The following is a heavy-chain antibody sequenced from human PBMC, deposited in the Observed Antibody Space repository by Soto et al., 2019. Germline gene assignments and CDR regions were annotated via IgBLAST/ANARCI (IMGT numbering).Heavy chain of an antibody. CDR3: ARRSDKGRSRIFDY. V-gene: IGHV4-39*01. Sequence: QLQLQEAGPGLVKPSETLSLTCTVSGGPISSSSYYWGWIRQPPGKGLEWIGSIYYSGSTYYNPARKSRFTISVDTSKNQDSLKLSSVTAADTAVYYCARRSDKGRSRIFDYWGQGTLVTVSS. CDR1: GGPISSSSYY. CDR2: IYYSGST. J-gene: IGHJ4*02.